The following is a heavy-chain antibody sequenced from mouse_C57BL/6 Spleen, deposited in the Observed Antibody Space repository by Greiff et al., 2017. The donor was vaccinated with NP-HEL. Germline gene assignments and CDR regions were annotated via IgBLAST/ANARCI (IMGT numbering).Heavy chain of an antibody. CDR1: GYTFTSYW. CDR2: IDPSDSYT. V-gene: IGHV1-59*01. D-gene: IGHD3-2*01. J-gene: IGHJ2*01. Sequence: QVQLQQPGAELVRPGTSVKLSCKASGYTFTSYWMHWVKQRPGQGLEWIGVIDPSDSYTNYNQKFKGKATLTVDTSSSTAYMQLSSLTSEDSAVYYCARLGATDYYFDYWGQGTTLTVSS. CDR3: ARLGATDYYFDY.